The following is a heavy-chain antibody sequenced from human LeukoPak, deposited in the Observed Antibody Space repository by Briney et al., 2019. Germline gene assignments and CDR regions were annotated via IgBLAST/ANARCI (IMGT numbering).Heavy chain of an antibody. J-gene: IGHJ5*01. Sequence: GGSLRLSCAASGFTFSSYSMNWVRQAPGKGLELVSSISSSSSYIYYADSVKGRFTISRDNAKSSLYLQMNSLRAEDTAVYYCARGEVAAFNWFDSWGQGTLVTVSS. CDR3: ARGEVAAFNWFDS. CDR1: GFTFSSYS. CDR2: ISSSSSYI. D-gene: IGHD2-15*01. V-gene: IGHV3-21*01.